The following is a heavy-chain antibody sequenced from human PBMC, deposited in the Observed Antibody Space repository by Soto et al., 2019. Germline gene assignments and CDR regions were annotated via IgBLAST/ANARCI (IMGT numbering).Heavy chain of an antibody. CDR1: GDYISTYY. J-gene: IGHJ4*02. D-gene: IGHD3-9*01. Sequence: PSETLSLTCTVSGDYISTYYWSWIRQPPGKGLEWIGYIYYRGNTDYNPSLKSRVTISLDTPKNQFSLKLSSVTAADTAVYYCARHPGYYDILTGYTTYYFDYWGQGILVTVSS. V-gene: IGHV4-59*08. CDR2: IYYRGNT. CDR3: ARHPGYYDILTGYTTYYFDY.